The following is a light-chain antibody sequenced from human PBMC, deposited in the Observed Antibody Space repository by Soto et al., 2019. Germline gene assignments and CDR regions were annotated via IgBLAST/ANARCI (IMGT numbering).Light chain of an antibody. Sequence: EIVLTQSPGTLSLSPGERATLSCRASQSVSSSYLAWYQQKPGQAPRLLIYGASSRATAIPDRFSGSGSGTDFTLAISGLEPEDFAVYYCQQYGSSPGTFGQGTKVEIK. J-gene: IGKJ1*01. CDR3: QQYGSSPGT. V-gene: IGKV3-20*01. CDR2: GAS. CDR1: QSVSSSY.